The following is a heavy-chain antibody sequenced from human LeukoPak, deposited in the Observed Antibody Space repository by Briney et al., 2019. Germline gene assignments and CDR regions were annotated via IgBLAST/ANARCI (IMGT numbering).Heavy chain of an antibody. CDR2: IIPILGIA. D-gene: IGHD3-3*01. Sequence: ASVKVSCKASGGTFSSYAISWVRQAPGQGLEWMGRIIPILGIANYAQKFQGRVTITADKSTSTAYMELSSLRSEDTAVYYCATESLVEWPAPFDYWGQGTLVTVSS. J-gene: IGHJ4*02. V-gene: IGHV1-69*04. CDR1: GGTFSSYA. CDR3: ATESLVEWPAPFDY.